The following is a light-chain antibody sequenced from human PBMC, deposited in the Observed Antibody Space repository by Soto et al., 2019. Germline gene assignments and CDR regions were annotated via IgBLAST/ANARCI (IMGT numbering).Light chain of an antibody. CDR2: AAS. V-gene: IGKV1-39*01. J-gene: IGKJ1*01. CDR3: QKYNSAPWT. CDR1: QSISSY. Sequence: DIQMTQSPSSLSASVGDRVTITFRASQSISSYLNWYQQKPGKAPKLLIYAASSLQSGVPSRFSGSGSGTDFTLTISSLQPEDVATYYCQKYNSAPWTFGQGTKVDIK.